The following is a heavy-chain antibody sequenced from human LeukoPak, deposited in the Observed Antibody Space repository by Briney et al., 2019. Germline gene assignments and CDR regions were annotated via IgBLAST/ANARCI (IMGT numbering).Heavy chain of an antibody. CDR2: INPSGGST. D-gene: IGHD3-16*01. CDR1: GYTFTSYY. Sequence: ASVKVSCKASGYTFTSYYMHWVRQAPGQGLEWMGIINPSGGSTSYAQKFQGRVTMTRDTSTSTVYMELSRLRSDDTAVYYCARDTADYDYVWGSSFDPWGQGTLVTVSS. CDR3: ARDTADYDYVWGSSFDP. V-gene: IGHV1-46*01. J-gene: IGHJ5*02.